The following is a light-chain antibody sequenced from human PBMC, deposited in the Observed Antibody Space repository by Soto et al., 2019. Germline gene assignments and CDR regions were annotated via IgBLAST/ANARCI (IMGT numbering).Light chain of an antibody. CDR3: SSYAGSNTRV. CDR2: EVN. V-gene: IGLV2-8*01. Sequence: QSALTQPPSASGSPGQSVTISCTGTSSDISGYDYVSWYQQHPGKAPKLMIYEVNKRPSGVPDRLSGSRSGDTASLTVSGVQAEDEADYYCSSYAGSNTRVFGGGTKVTVL. J-gene: IGLJ2*01. CDR1: SSDISGYDY.